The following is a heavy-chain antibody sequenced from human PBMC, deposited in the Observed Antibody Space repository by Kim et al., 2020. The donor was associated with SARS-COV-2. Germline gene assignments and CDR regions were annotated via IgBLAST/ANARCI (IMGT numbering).Heavy chain of an antibody. D-gene: IGHD2-8*01. CDR2: ISYDGSNK. Sequence: GGSLRLSCAASGFTFSSYAMHWVRQAPGKGLEWVAVISYDGSNKYYADSVKGRFTISRDNSKNTLYLQMNSLRAEDTAVYYCARDMPSVWGMDVWGQGTTVTVSS. CDR1: GFTFSSYA. J-gene: IGHJ6*02. V-gene: IGHV3-30*04. CDR3: ARDMPSVWGMDV.